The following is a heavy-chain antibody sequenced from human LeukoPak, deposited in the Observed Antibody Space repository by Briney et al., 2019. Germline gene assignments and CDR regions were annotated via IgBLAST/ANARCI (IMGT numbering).Heavy chain of an antibody. CDR1: GGSIRSSYYY. V-gene: IGHV4-39*07. CDR3: ARGKQSLYYYAMDV. J-gene: IGHJ6*02. Sequence: SETLSLTCTVSGGSIRSSYYYWGWIRQPPGKGLEWIGSIYDSGSTYYNPSLKSRVTISVDTSKNQFSLKLNSVTAADTAVYYCARGKQSLYYYAMDVWGQGTTVTVSS. CDR2: IYDSGST. D-gene: IGHD6-19*01.